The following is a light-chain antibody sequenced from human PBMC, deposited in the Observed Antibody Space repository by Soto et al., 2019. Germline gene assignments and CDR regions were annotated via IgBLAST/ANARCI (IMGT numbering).Light chain of an antibody. CDR2: AAS. Sequence: NQLTQSPSSLSASVGDRVTITCRASQGISSFLAWYQQQPGKAPKLLIYAASTLQSGVPSRFSGSGSGTDFTLTISSLQPEDFASYYCQQLNSYPPTFGQGTKLEIK. CDR3: QQLNSYPPT. V-gene: IGKV1-9*01. CDR1: QGISSF. J-gene: IGKJ2*01.